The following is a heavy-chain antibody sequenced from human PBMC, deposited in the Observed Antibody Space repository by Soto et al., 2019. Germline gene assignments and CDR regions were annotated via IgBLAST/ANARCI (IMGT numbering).Heavy chain of an antibody. CDR3: ARDWTRETAIDY. V-gene: IGHV3-11*06. CDR1: GFTFSDYY. Sequence: QVQLVESGGGLVKPGGSLRLSCAASGFTFSDYYMSWIRQAPGKGLEWVSYISSSSSYTNYADSVKGRFTISRDNAKNSLYLQMNSLRAEDTAVYYCARDWTRETAIDYWGQGTLVTVSS. D-gene: IGHD2-21*02. J-gene: IGHJ4*02. CDR2: ISSSSSYT.